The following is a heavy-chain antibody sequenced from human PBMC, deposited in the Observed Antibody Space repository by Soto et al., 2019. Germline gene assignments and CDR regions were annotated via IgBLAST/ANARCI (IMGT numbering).Heavy chain of an antibody. J-gene: IGHJ6*03. CDR3: ARDAMVRGGISFYYYHMDV. D-gene: IGHD3-10*01. CDR2: IWYDGSKK. CDR1: GFTVSSYG. Sequence: QVQLVESGGGVVQPGRSLRLSCAASGFTVSSYGMHWVRQVPGKGLEWMAVIWYDGSKKYYADSVKGRCTISRDNSKNTLYLQKSSLRAEDTAVYSCARDAMVRGGISFYYYHMDVWGKGTTVTFAS. V-gene: IGHV3-33*01.